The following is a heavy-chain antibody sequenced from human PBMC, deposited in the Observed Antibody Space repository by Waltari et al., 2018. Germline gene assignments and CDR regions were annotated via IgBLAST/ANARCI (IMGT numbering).Heavy chain of an antibody. CDR3: ARDRVDTAMVTPRADAFDI. CDR1: GGTFSSYA. V-gene: IGHV1-69*08. D-gene: IGHD5-18*01. Sequence: QVQLVQSGAEVKKPGSSVKVSCKASGGTFSSYAISWVRQAPGQGLEWMGRIIPIFGTANYAQKFQGRVTITADKSTSTAYMELSSLRSEDTAVDYCARDRVDTAMVTPRADAFDIWGQGTMVTVSS. CDR2: IIPIFGTA. J-gene: IGHJ3*02.